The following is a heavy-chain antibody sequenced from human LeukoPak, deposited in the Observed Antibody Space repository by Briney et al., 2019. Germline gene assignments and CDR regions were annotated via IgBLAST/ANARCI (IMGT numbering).Heavy chain of an antibody. CDR1: GYTFTGYY. CDR3: ARVYYDFWSGYYPTQTEYFQH. V-gene: IGHV1-2*02. D-gene: IGHD3-3*01. Sequence: ASVKVSCKASGYTFTGYYMHWVRQAPGQGLEWMGWINPNSGGTNYAQKFQGRVTMTRDTSISTAYMELSRLRSDDTAVYYCARVYYDFWSGYYPTQTEYFQHWGQGTLVTVSS. CDR2: INPNSGGT. J-gene: IGHJ1*01.